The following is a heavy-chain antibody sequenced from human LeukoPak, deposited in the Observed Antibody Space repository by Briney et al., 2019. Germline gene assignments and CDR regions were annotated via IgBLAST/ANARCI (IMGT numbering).Heavy chain of an antibody. J-gene: IGHJ4*02. V-gene: IGHV3-30-3*01. CDR2: ISYEGGSK. CDR1: GFTFSNYA. CDR3: ARDTLDSSGWYEGDY. Sequence: PGGSLRLSCAASGFTFSNYALHWVRQAPGKGLEWVAVISYEGGSKYCADSVKGRFTISRDNSKNTLYLQMNSLRAEDTAVYYCARDTLDSSGWYEGDYWGQGTLVTVSS. D-gene: IGHD6-19*01.